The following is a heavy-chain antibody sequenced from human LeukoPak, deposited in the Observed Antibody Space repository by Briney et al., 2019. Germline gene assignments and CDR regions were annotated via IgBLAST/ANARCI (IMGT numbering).Heavy chain of an antibody. CDR1: GGSISSGDYY. J-gene: IGHJ4*02. Sequence: TSETLSLTRTVPGGSISSGDYYWSWIRQPPGKGLEWIGYIYYSGSTNYNPSLKSRVTISVDTSKNQFSLKLSSVTAADTAVYYCAREGQLEPFDYWGQGTLVTVSS. D-gene: IGHD1-1*01. V-gene: IGHV4-61*08. CDR2: IYYSGST. CDR3: AREGQLEPFDY.